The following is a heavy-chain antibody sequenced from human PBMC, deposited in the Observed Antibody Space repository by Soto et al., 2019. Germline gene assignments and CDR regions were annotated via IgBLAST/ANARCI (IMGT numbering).Heavy chain of an antibody. Sequence: GAAVKVSPKYSGYTFIRSDISWVRQAPGEGLEWMGWIRPYNGNTNYAQELQGRVTLTTDTSTSTAYMELRSLRSDDTAMYYCARENKGPWGQGTLVTVSS. CDR1: GYTFIRSD. CDR3: ARENKGP. CDR2: IRPYNGNT. V-gene: IGHV1-18*01. J-gene: IGHJ5*02.